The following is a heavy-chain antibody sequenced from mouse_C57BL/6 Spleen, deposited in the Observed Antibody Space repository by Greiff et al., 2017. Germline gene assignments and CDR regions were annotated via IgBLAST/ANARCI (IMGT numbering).Heavy chain of an antibody. V-gene: IGHV1-22*01. CDR1: GYTFTDYN. Sequence: EVQLHQSGPELVKPGASVKMSCKASGYTFTDYNMHWVKQSHGKSLEWIGYINPNNGGTSYNQKFKGKATLTVNKSSSTAYMELRSLTSEDSAVYYCANWYYAMDYWGQGTSVTVSS. CDR3: ANWYYAMDY. CDR2: INPNNGGT. J-gene: IGHJ4*01.